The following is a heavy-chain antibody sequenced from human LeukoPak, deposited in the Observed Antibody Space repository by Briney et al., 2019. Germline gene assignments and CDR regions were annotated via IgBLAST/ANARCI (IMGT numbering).Heavy chain of an antibody. J-gene: IGHJ3*02. V-gene: IGHV4-4*07. CDR3: ARDDIAVAGAFDI. D-gene: IGHD6-19*01. CDR2: IYTSGST. Sequence: PSETLSLNCTVSGGSLSSYSCIWLPQPAGKALEWIGRIYTSGSTNYNPSLKSRVTMSVDTSKNQFSLKLSSVTAADTAVYYCARDDIAVAGAFDIWGQGTMVTVSS. CDR1: GGSLSSYS.